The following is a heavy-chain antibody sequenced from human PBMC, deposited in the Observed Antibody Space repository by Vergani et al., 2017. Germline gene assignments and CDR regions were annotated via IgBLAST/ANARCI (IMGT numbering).Heavy chain of an antibody. CDR2: INPNSGGT. D-gene: IGHD2-2*01. CDR1: GYTFTGYY. V-gene: IGHV1-2*02. J-gene: IGHJ4*02. Sequence: QVQLVQSGAEVKKPGASVKVSCKASGYTFTGYYMHWVRQAPGQGLEWMGWINPNSGGTNYAQKFQGRVTMTRETSISTAYMELSRLRSDDTAVYYCARAPHQYCSSTSCHPLDYWGQGTLVTVSS. CDR3: ARAPHQYCSSTSCHPLDY.